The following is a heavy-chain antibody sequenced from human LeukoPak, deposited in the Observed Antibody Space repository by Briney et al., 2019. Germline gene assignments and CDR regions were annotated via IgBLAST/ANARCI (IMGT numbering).Heavy chain of an antibody. CDR2: ISYDGSNK. J-gene: IGHJ4*02. CDR3: VRDTNWNFDY. CDR1: GFTFSSYA. V-gene: IGHV3-30-3*01. Sequence: GGSLRLSCAASGFTFSSYAMHWVRQAPGKGLEWVAIISYDGSNKYYADSVKGRFTISRDNSKNTLYLQMNSLRAEDTAVYYCVRDTNWNFDYWGQGTLVTVSS. D-gene: IGHD1-1*01.